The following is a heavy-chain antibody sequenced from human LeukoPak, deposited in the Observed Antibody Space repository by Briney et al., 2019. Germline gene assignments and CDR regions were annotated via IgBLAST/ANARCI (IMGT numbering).Heavy chain of an antibody. D-gene: IGHD3-10*01. CDR1: GFTFSSYS. Sequence: GGSLRLSCAASGFTFSSYSMNWVRQAPGQGLEWVSSISSSSSYIYYADSVKGRFTISRDNAKNSLYLQMNSLRAEDTAVYYCARAPDFWFGELLAYFVCWGRGTLVTVSS. J-gene: IGHJ4*02. V-gene: IGHV3-21*01. CDR2: ISSSSSYI. CDR3: ARAPDFWFGELLAYFVC.